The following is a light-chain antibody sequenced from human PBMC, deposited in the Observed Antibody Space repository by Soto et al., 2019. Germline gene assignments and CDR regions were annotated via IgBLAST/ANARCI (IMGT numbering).Light chain of an antibody. J-gene: IGKJ1*01. CDR2: DAS. V-gene: IGKV3-11*01. CDR1: QSVNTY. CDR3: QQRSSWPLT. Sequence: EIVLTQSPATLSLSPGESVSLSCRASQSVNTYFAWYQQKPGQAPRLLIYDASSRATGIPARFSGSGSGTDFTLTISSLEPEDFAIYYCQQRSSWPLTFGHGTRVEI.